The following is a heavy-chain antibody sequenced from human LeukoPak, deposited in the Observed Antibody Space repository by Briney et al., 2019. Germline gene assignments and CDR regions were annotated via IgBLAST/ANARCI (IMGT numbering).Heavy chain of an antibody. CDR2: ISVYNGNK. CDR1: GYTFTSYG. CDR3: ARDISSSWYEVDWFDP. D-gene: IGHD6-13*01. V-gene: IGHV1-18*01. J-gene: IGHJ5*02. Sequence: ASVKVSCKASGYTFTSYGISWVRQAPGQGLEWMGWISVYNGNKKYAQKLQGRVTMATDTSTSTAYMELRSLRSDDTAVYYCARDISSSWYEVDWFDPWGQGTLVTVSS.